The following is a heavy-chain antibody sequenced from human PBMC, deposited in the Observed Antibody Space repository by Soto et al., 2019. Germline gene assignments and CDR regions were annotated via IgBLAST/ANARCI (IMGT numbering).Heavy chain of an antibody. V-gene: IGHV5-51*01. CDR2: MYPGDSDT. CDR1: GYDFNTHW. CDR3: ARLPRDCNKTSCYYADH. J-gene: IGHJ4*01. D-gene: IGHD3-3*01. Sequence: PGESLKISCRGSGYDFNTHWFGWVRQLPGKGLEWVGIMYPGDSDTRYNPSLQGRVTLSVDVTVSTAFLQWRSLKTSDTGMYFCARLPRDCNKTSCYYADHWGHGTQVTVSS.